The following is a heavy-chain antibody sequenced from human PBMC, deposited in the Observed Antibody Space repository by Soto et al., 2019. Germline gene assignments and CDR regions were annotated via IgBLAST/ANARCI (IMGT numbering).Heavy chain of an antibody. V-gene: IGHV1-69*04. CDR3: ARDPTDGYSSSWYGIDY. J-gene: IGHJ4*02. D-gene: IGHD6-13*01. Sequence: ASVKVSCKASGGTFSSYTISWVRQAPGQGLEWMGRIIPILGIANYAQKFQGRVTITADKSTSTAYMELSSLRSGDTAVYYCARDPTDGYSSSWYGIDYWGQGTLVTVSS. CDR2: IIPILGIA. CDR1: GGTFSSYT.